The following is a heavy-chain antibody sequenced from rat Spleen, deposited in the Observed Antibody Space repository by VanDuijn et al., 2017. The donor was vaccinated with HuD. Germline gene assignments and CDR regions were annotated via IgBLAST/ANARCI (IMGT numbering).Heavy chain of an antibody. V-gene: IGHV5-29*01. CDR3: ASHHPGRNWFAY. CDR2: ISYDGSST. J-gene: IGHJ3*01. CDR1: GFTFSDYY. D-gene: IGHD1-4*01. Sequence: EVQLVESDGGLVQPGRSLKLSCAASGFTFSDYYMAWVRQAPTKGLEWVATISYDGSSTYYRDSVKGRFTISRDNAKSTLYLQMDSLRSEDTATYYCASHHPGRNWFAYWGQGTLVTVSS.